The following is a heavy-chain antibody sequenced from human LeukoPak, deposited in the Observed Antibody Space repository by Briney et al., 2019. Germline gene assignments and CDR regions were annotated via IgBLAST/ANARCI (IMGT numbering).Heavy chain of an antibody. D-gene: IGHD3-22*01. V-gene: IGHV1-3*01. Sequence: VASVKVSCKASGYTFTSNTMHWVRQAPGQRLEWMGWINAGNGNTKYSQKFQGRVTITRDTSASTAYMALSSLRSEDTAVYYCASGDPEYDSSGHHFDYWGQGTLVTVSS. CDR1: GYTFTSNT. J-gene: IGHJ4*02. CDR3: ASGDPEYDSSGHHFDY. CDR2: INAGNGNT.